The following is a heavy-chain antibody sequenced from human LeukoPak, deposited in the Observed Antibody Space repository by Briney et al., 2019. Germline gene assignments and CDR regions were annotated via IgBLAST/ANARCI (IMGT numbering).Heavy chain of an antibody. Sequence: SVKVSCKASGGTFSSYAISWVRQAPGQGLEWMGGIIPIFGTANYAQKFQGRVTITADESTSTAYMELSSLRSEDTAEYYCARDRYYYDSSGYFLFDYWGQGTLVTVSS. J-gene: IGHJ4*02. CDR3: ARDRYYYDSSGYFLFDY. D-gene: IGHD3-22*01. V-gene: IGHV1-69*01. CDR1: GGTFSSYA. CDR2: IIPIFGTA.